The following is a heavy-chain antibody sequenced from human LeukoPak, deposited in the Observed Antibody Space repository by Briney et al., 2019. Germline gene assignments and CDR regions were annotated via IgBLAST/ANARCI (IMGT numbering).Heavy chain of an antibody. CDR3: ARFDATDY. V-gene: IGHV4-34*01. Sequence: SETLSLTCTVSGGSISSYYWSWIRQPPGKGLEWIGEINHSGSTNYNPSLKSRVTISVDTSKNQFSLKLSFVTAADTAVYYCARFDATDYWGQGTLVTVSS. CDR1: GGSISSYY. J-gene: IGHJ4*02. D-gene: IGHD3-9*01. CDR2: INHSGST.